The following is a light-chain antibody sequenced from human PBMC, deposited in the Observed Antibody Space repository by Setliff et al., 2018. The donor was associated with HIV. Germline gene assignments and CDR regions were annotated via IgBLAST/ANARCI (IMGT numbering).Light chain of an antibody. CDR1: SSDIGTYDY. Sequence: QSVLTQPRSVSGSPGQSVTISCSGTSSDIGTYDYVSWFQHHPGNAPKLIIYYVTDRPSGVPDRFSGSKSGNAASLTISGLQAEDEADYYCCSYAGNYIYVFGTGTKVTVL. J-gene: IGLJ1*01. CDR3: CSYAGNYIYV. CDR2: YVT. V-gene: IGLV2-11*01.